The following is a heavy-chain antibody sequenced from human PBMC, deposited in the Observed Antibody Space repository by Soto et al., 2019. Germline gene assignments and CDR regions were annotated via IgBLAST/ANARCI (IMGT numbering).Heavy chain of an antibody. V-gene: IGHV4-31*03. CDR3: ARTPIDYGGNFDY. CDR2: IYYSGST. CDR1: GGSISSGGYY. J-gene: IGHJ4*02. Sequence: SETLSLTCTVSGGSISSGGYYWSWIRQHPGKGLEWIGYIYYSGSTYYNPSLKSRVTISVDTSKNQFSLKLSSVTAADTAVYYCARTPIDYGGNFDYWGQGTLVTVS. D-gene: IGHD4-17*01.